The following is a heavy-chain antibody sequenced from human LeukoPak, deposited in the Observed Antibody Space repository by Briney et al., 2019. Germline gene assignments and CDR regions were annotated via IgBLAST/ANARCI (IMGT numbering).Heavy chain of an antibody. V-gene: IGHV1-2*02. J-gene: IGHJ4*02. Sequence: GASVKVSCKASGYTLTCYYMHWVRQAPGQGLEWMGWINPNSGGTNYAQKFQGRVTMTRDTSISTAYMELSRLRSDDTAVYYCARRYGSGSNDYWGQGTLVTVSS. CDR1: GYTLTCYY. D-gene: IGHD3-10*01. CDR3: ARRYGSGSNDY. CDR2: INPNSGGT.